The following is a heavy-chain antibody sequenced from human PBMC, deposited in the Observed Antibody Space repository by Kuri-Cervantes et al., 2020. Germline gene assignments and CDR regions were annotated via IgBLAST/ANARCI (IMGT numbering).Heavy chain of an antibody. CDR2: IKSKTDGGTT. V-gene: IGHV3-15*01. CDR1: GFTFSNAW. CDR3: ATGYSGRWHFYYFDY. Sequence: GGSLRLSCAASGFTFSNAWMSWVRQAPGKGLEWVGRIKSKTDGGTTDYAAPVKGRFTISRDDSKNTLYLQMNSLKTEDTAVYYCATGYSGRWHFYYFDYWGQGTLVTVDS. D-gene: IGHD1-26*01. J-gene: IGHJ4*02.